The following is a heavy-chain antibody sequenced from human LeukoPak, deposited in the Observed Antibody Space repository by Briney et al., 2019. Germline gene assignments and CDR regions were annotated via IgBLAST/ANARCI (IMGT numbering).Heavy chain of an antibody. V-gene: IGHV3-33*06. CDR1: GFTFSSYG. CDR3: AKGLDTFDY. J-gene: IGHJ4*02. Sequence: GGSLRLSCAASGFTFSSYGMHWVRQAPGKGLEWVAVIWYDGSNKYYADSVKGRFTISRDNSKNTLYLQMNSLRAEDTAVYYRAKGLDTFDYWGQGTLVTVSS. CDR2: IWYDGSNK. D-gene: IGHD5-18*01.